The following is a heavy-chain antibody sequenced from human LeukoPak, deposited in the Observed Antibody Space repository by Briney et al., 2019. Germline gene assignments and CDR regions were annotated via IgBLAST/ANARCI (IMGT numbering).Heavy chain of an antibody. J-gene: IGHJ4*02. CDR1: GFTVSSYS. Sequence: GGSLRLSCAASGFTVSSYSMNWVRQAPGKGLEWASYISSSSSTIYYADSVKGRFTISRDNAKNSLYLQMNSLRAEDTAVYYCARVLAAAGNYWGQGTLVTVSS. D-gene: IGHD6-13*01. CDR3: ARVLAAAGNY. CDR2: ISSSSSTI. V-gene: IGHV3-48*01.